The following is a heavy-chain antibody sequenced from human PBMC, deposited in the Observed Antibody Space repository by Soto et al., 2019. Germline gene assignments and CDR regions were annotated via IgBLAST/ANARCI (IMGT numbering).Heavy chain of an antibody. D-gene: IGHD1-26*01. CDR1: GFTFSSYE. V-gene: IGHV3-48*03. CDR2: ISSSGSTI. CDR3: ARDWGSGSYGYYFDY. J-gene: IGHJ4*02. Sequence: GGSLRLSXAASGFTFSSYEMNWVRQAPGKGLEWVSYISSSGSTIYYADSVKGRFTISRDNAKNSLYLQMNSLRAEDTAVYYCARDWGSGSYGYYFDYWGQGTLVTVSS.